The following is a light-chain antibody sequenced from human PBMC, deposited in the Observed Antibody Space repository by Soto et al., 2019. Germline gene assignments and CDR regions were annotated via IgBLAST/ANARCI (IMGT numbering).Light chain of an antibody. CDR3: QQYGSSPWT. J-gene: IGKJ1*01. CDR1: QSVSSSY. V-gene: IGKV3-20*01. Sequence: EIVLTQSPATLSLSPGERANLSCRASQSVSSSYLAWYQQKPGQAPRLLIYGASSRATGIPDRFSGSGSGTDFTLTISGLEPEDFAVYYCQQYGSSPWTFGQGTKVDIK. CDR2: GAS.